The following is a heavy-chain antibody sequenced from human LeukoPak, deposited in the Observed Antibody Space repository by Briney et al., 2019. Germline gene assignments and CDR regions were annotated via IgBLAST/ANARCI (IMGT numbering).Heavy chain of an antibody. CDR3: ARDQYRSTWYRGAFDV. CDR2: IESDGTST. Sequence: GGSLTLSCAASGFTFTTSWMHWFRQAPGKGLVWVSRIESDGTSTTYADSVKGRFTISRDNAKNTLYLQMNSLRAEDTAVYYCARDQYRSTWYRGAFDVWGQGTMVSVSS. V-gene: IGHV3-74*01. D-gene: IGHD6-13*01. J-gene: IGHJ3*01. CDR1: GFTFTTSW.